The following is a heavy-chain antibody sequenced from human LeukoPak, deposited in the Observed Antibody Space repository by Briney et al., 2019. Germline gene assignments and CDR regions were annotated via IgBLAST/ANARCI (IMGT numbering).Heavy chain of an antibody. D-gene: IGHD6-19*01. V-gene: IGHV4-4*07. Sequence: SETLSLTCTVSGGSISSYYWNWIRQPAGKGLEWIGRLYTSGSTDYNPSLKSRVTMSGDTSKNQFSLKLSSVTAADTAVYYCARDWSSGWPGDVFEIWGQGTMVTVSS. CDR1: GGSISSYY. CDR3: ARDWSSGWPGDVFEI. J-gene: IGHJ3*02. CDR2: LYTSGST.